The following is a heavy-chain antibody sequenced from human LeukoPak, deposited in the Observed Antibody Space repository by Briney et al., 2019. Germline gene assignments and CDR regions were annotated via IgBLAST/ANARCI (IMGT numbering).Heavy chain of an antibody. D-gene: IGHD3-10*01. Sequence: ASVKVSCKASGYTFTSYDINWVRQATGQGLEWMGWMNPNSGNTGYAQKFQGRVTITRNTSISTAYMELSSLRSEDTAVYYCARDQHGSGSPPGYWGQGTLVTVSS. V-gene: IGHV1-8*03. CDR1: GYTFTSYD. CDR3: ARDQHGSGSPPGY. J-gene: IGHJ4*02. CDR2: MNPNSGNT.